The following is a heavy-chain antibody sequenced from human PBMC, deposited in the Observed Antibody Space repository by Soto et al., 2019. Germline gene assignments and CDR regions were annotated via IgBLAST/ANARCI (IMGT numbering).Heavy chain of an antibody. CDR3: ARVYSSSPNFDY. CDR1: GFTVSSNY. CDR2: IYGGGST. V-gene: IGHV3-66*01. J-gene: IGHJ4*02. D-gene: IGHD6-6*01. Sequence: GGSLRLSCAISGFTVSSNYMSWVRQAPGKGLEWVSVIYGGGSTFYADSVKGRFTISRDNSKNTLYLQMNSLRAEDTAVYYCARVYSSSPNFDYWGQGTLVTVSS.